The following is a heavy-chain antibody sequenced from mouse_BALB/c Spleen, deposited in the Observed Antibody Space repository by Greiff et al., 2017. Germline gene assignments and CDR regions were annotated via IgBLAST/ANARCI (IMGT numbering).Heavy chain of an antibody. Sequence: VQLQQSGPGLVQPSQSLSITCTDSGFSLTSYGVHWVRQSPGKGLEWLGVIWSGGSTDYNAAFISRLSISKDNSKSQVVFKMNSLQANDTAIYYCARQDYRYWGQGTLVAVSA. V-gene: IGHV2-2*02. D-gene: IGHD2-14*01. J-gene: IGHJ3*01. CDR3: ARQDYRY. CDR1: GFSLTSYG. CDR2: IWSGGST.